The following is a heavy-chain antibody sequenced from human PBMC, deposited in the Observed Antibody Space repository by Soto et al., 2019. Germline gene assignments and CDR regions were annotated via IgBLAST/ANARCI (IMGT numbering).Heavy chain of an antibody. Sequence: QVQLQESGPGLVKPSQTLSLTCTVSGASLISGGYYWTWIRHHPGKGLEWIGYFYHTGKTYYNPPXXXRXXISGDTSKNHFSLTLTSVTAADTAVYYCAREMHASIDVFDVWGQGTVVTVSS. CDR1: GASLISGGYY. J-gene: IGHJ3*01. CDR2: FYHTGKT. D-gene: IGHD6-6*01. V-gene: IGHV4-31*03. CDR3: AREMHASIDVFDV.